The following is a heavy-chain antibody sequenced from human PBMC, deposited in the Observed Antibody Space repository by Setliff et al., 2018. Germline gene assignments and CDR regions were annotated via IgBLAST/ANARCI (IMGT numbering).Heavy chain of an antibody. CDR1: GGSISSGSYY. CDR2: INHSGST. J-gene: IGHJ4*02. Sequence: TSETLSLTCAVSGGSISSGSYYWSWIRQPVGKGLEWIGEINHSGSTNYNPSLKSRLTISVDASTNQFSLKLYSVTAADTAVYYCRYWSGYYNNDYWGQGTLVTVSS. CDR3: RYWSGYYNNDY. V-gene: IGHV4-61*10. D-gene: IGHD3-3*01.